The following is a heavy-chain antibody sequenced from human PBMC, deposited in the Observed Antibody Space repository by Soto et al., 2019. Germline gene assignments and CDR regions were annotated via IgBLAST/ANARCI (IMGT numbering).Heavy chain of an antibody. J-gene: IGHJ4*02. V-gene: IGHV1-69*01. CDR3: ARVGGGYSFVPVY. D-gene: IGHD5-12*01. CDR2: IIPKLGSA. Sequence: QVQLVQSGAEVKKPGSSVQVSCKASGGGNLRDYRTTWVRQAPGQGLEWMGGIIPKLGSANYAQNFQGRVTITADESRSNVYMELRILISEDTVVYYCARVGGGYSFVPVYWGQGSPVTVSS. CDR1: GGGNLRDYR.